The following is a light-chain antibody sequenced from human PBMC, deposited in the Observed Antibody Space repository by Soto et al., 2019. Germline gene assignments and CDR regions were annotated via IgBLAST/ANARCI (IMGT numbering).Light chain of an antibody. CDR1: SSNLGAGYD. CDR2: DNN. V-gene: IGLV1-40*01. CDR3: QSFDTSLSGFVV. J-gene: IGLJ2*01. Sequence: QSVLTQPPSMSGAPGQSVTISCTGSSSNLGAGYDVHWYQQHPGTAPKLLIFDNNNRPSGVPDRFSGSKSDTSASLAITGLQAEDEADYYCQSFDTSLSGFVVFGGGTKLTVL.